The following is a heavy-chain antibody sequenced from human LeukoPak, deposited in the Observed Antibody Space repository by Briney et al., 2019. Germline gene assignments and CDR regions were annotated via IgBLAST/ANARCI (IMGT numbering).Heavy chain of an antibody. CDR3: ARDPSYCSSISCLPL. V-gene: IGHV4-4*02. J-gene: IGHJ4*02. CDR1: GGSISSSNW. CDR2: IYHSGST. Sequence: SETLSLTCAVSGGSISSSNWWSWVRQPPGKGPGWIGEIYHSGSTNYNPSLKSRVTISVDTSKNQFSLKLSSVTAADTAVYYCARDPSYCSSISCLPLWGQGTLVTVSS. D-gene: IGHD2-2*01.